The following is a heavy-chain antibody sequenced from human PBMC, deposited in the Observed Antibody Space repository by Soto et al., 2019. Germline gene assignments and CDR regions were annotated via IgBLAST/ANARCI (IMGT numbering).Heavy chain of an antibody. CDR2: ISYDGSNK. J-gene: IGHJ4*02. Sequence: GGSLRLSCAASGFTFSSYAMHWVRQAPGKGLEWVAVISYDGSNKYYADSVKGRFTISRDNSKNTLYLQMNSLRAEDTAVYYCARKAPAADYWGQGTLVTVSS. V-gene: IGHV3-30-3*01. CDR3: ARKAPAADY. CDR1: GFTFSSYA. D-gene: IGHD2-2*01.